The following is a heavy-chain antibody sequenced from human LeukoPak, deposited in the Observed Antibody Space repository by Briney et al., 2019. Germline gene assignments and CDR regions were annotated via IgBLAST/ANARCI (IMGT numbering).Heavy chain of an antibody. D-gene: IGHD4-17*01. J-gene: IGHJ5*02. CDR1: GYTFTGYF. Sequence: GASVKVSCKTSGYTFTGYFIHWVRQAPGQGLEWMGWINPNSGGTNYAQKFQGRVTMTRDTSISTAYMELSRLRSDDTAVYYCARLSSHYGDYKVDPWGQGTLVTVSS. CDR3: ARLSSHYGDYKVDP. CDR2: INPNSGGT. V-gene: IGHV1-2*02.